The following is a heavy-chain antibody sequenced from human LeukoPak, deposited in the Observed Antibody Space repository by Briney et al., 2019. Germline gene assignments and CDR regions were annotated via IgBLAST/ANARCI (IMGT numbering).Heavy chain of an antibody. Sequence: PSETLSLTCTVSGDSISSRNYFWGWIRQPPGKGLEWIGSIYYSGPTYYSPSLESRVTISVDTSKNQFSLRLSSVTAADTAVYYCARITPRALKTANNWFDPWGQGTLVTVSS. CDR1: GDSISSRNYF. CDR3: ARITPRALKTANNWFDP. D-gene: IGHD1-14*01. V-gene: IGHV4-39*01. CDR2: IYYSGPT. J-gene: IGHJ5*02.